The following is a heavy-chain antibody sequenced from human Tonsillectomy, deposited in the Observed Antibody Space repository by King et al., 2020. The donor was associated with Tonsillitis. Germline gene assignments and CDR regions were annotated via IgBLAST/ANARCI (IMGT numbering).Heavy chain of an antibody. CDR2: IYYSGST. D-gene: IGHD3-22*01. V-gene: IGHV4-30-4*07. CDR3: ARVGDYYDSSGYRTDAFDI. CDR1: GGSISSGGYS. J-gene: IGHJ3*02. Sequence: MQLQESGPGLVKPSQTLSLTCAVSGGSISSGGYSWSWIRQPPGKGLDWIGYIYYSGSTYYNPSLKSRVTISVDTSKNQFSLKLSSVTAADTAVYYCARVGDYYDSSGYRTDAFDIWGQGTMVTVSS.